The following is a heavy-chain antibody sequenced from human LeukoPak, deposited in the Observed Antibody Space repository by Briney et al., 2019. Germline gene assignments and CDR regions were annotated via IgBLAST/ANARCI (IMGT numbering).Heavy chain of an antibody. J-gene: IGHJ5*01. V-gene: IGHV4-31*03. D-gene: IGHD3-9*01. Sequence: SETLSLTCTVSGGSISSGGYYWSWIRQHPGKGLEWIGYIYYSGSTYYNPSLKSRVTISVDTSKNQFSLKLSSVTAADTAVYYCARESRYYDLFNWFDPWGQGTTVTVSS. CDR3: ARESRYYDLFNWFDP. CDR1: GGSISSGGYY. CDR2: IYYSGST.